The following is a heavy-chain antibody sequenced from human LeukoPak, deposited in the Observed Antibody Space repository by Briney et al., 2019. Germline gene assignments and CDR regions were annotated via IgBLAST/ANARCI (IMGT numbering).Heavy chain of an antibody. J-gene: IGHJ4*02. D-gene: IGHD2-15*01. Sequence: PGGSLRLSCAASGFTFSSYGMHWVRQAPGKGLEWVAFIRYDGSNKYYADSVKGRFTISRDNSKNTLYLQMNSLRAEDTAEYYRAVRSRSHFDYWGQGTLVTVSS. CDR1: GFTFSSYG. V-gene: IGHV3-30*02. CDR3: AVRSRSHFDY. CDR2: IRYDGSNK.